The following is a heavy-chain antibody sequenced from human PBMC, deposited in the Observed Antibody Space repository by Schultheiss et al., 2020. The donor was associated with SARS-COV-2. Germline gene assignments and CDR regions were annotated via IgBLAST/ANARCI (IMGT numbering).Heavy chain of an antibody. D-gene: IGHD4-11*01. V-gene: IGHV3-21*01. J-gene: IGHJ6*02. CDR2: ISSSSSYI. Sequence: GGSLRLSCAASGFTFSSYEMNWVRQAPGKGLEWVSSISSSSSYIYYADSVKGRFTISRDNAKNSLYLQMNSLRAEDTAVYYCARGSNPFPHYYGMDVWGQGTTVTVSS. CDR1: GFTFSSYE. CDR3: ARGSNPFPHYYGMDV.